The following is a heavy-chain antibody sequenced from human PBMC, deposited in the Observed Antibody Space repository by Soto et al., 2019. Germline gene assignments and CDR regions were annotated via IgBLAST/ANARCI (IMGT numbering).Heavy chain of an antibody. D-gene: IGHD3-16*01. J-gene: IGHJ5*02. CDR2: INPNSGGT. Sequence: GASVKVSCKASGYTFTGYYMHWVRQAPGQGLEWMGWINPNSGGTNYAQKFQGWVTMTRDTSISTAYMELSRLRSDDTAVYYCAGDPVSHYNDSHASSYPWGQGTLVTVSS. V-gene: IGHV1-2*04. CDR1: GYTFTGYY. CDR3: AGDPVSHYNDSHASSYP.